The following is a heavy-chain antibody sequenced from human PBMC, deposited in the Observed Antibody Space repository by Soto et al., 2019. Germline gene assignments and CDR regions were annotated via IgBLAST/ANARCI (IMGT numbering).Heavy chain of an antibody. J-gene: IGHJ6*02. Sequence: PSETLSLTCTVSGGSVSSGSYYWSWIRQPPGKGLEWIGYIYYSGSTNYNPSLKSRVTISVDTSKNQFSLKLSSVTAADTAVYYCARVFAAAGKGDYYYGMDVWGQGTTVTVSS. V-gene: IGHV4-61*01. CDR3: ARVFAAAGKGDYYYGMDV. CDR2: IYYSGST. D-gene: IGHD6-13*01. CDR1: GGSVSSGSYY.